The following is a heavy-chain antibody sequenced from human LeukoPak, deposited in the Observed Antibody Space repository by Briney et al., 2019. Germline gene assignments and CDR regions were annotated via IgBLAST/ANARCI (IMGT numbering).Heavy chain of an antibody. J-gene: IGHJ3*02. CDR2: IYPGDSDT. CDR3: ARQRWLAADAFDI. D-gene: IGHD6-19*01. Sequence: GESLKISCKGSGYSFTSYWIGWVRQMPGKGLEWMGIIYPGDSDTRYSPSFQGQVTISADKSISTAYLQWGSLKASDSAMYYCARQRWLAADAFDIWGQGTMVTVSS. V-gene: IGHV5-51*01. CDR1: GYSFTSYW.